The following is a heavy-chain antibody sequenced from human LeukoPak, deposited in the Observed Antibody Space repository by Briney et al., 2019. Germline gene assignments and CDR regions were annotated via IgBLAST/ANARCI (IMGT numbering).Heavy chain of an antibody. CDR1: GGSFSGYY. CDR3: ARGYSSFDY. CDR2: INHSGST. Sequence: PSETLSLTCAVYGGSFSGYYWSWIRQPPGKGLEWIGEINHSGSTNYSPSLTSRVTMSVDTSKNQFSLNLKSVTAADTAVYYCARGYSSFDYWGQGTLVTVSS. V-gene: IGHV4-34*01. J-gene: IGHJ4*02. D-gene: IGHD6-13*01.